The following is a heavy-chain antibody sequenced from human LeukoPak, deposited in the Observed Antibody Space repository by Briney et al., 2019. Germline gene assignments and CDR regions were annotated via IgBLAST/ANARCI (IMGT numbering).Heavy chain of an antibody. Sequence: ASVKVSCKASGSTVSSYGISWLRQAPGHGLEWMGWISAYNGNTNYAKKLQRRVTMTTDTSTSTAYMELRSVRSDDTAVYYCARGAYSYGPKYYYYGMDVWGQGTTVTVSS. CDR3: ARGAYSYGPKYYYYGMDV. CDR2: ISAYNGNT. D-gene: IGHD5-18*01. J-gene: IGHJ6*02. CDR1: GSTVSSYG. V-gene: IGHV1-18*01.